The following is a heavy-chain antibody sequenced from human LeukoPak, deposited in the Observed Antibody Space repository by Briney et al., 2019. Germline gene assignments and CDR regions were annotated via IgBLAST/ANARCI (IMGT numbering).Heavy chain of an antibody. D-gene: IGHD2-15*01. CDR2: IIPIFGIA. Sequence: SVKVSCKASGGTFSSYAISWVRQAPGQGLEWMGGIIPIFGIANYAQKFQGRVTITTDESTSTAYMELSSLRSEDTAVYYCARQGYCSGGSCYSKNHYYYMDVWGKGTTVTVSS. CDR3: ARQGYCSGGSCYSKNHYYYMDV. CDR1: GGTFSSYA. V-gene: IGHV1-69*05. J-gene: IGHJ6*03.